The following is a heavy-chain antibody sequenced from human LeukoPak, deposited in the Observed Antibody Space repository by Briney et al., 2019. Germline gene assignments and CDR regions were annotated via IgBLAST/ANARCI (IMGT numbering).Heavy chain of an antibody. D-gene: IGHD3-22*01. Sequence: SGTLSLTCTVSGGSISSSSYYWGWIRQPPGKGLEWIGSIYYTRSTYYNPSLKSRVTISVDTSKNQFSLKLTSVTAADTAVYYCARGVTMIVVVIHDWYFDLWGRGTLVTVSS. CDR3: ARGVTMIVVVIHDWYFDL. CDR1: GGSISSSSYY. J-gene: IGHJ2*01. CDR2: IYYTRST. V-gene: IGHV4-39*01.